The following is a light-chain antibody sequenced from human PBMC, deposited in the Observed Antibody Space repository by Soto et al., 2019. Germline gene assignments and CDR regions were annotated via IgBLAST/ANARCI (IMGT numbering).Light chain of an antibody. V-gene: IGLV1-44*01. CDR2: SNN. J-gene: IGLJ1*01. CDR3: ATWDVSLNVYV. CDR1: SSNIGSNT. Sequence: QSVLSQPPSASGTPGQRVTISCSGSSSNIGSNTVNWYQQVPGTAPKLLIYSNNQRPSRVPDRFSGSKSGTSASLAISGLQSEDEADYYCATWDVSLNVYVFGTGTKVTVL.